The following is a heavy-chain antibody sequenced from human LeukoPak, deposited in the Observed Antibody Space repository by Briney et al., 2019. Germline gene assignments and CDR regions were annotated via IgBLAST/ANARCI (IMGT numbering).Heavy chain of an antibody. Sequence: GGSLRLSCAASGFTFSSYAMSWVRQAPGKGLEWVSAISGSGGSTYYADSVKGRFTISRDNSKNTLYPQMNSLRAEDTALYHCAKSSSWYKPFDYWGQGTLVTVSS. CDR2: ISGSGGST. D-gene: IGHD6-13*01. CDR3: AKSSSWYKPFDY. V-gene: IGHV3-23*01. CDR1: GFTFSSYA. J-gene: IGHJ4*02.